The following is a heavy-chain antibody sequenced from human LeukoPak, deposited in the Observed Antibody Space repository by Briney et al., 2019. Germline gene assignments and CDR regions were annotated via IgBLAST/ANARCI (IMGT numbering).Heavy chain of an antibody. CDR1: GFTFADYG. J-gene: IGHJ4*02. V-gene: IGHV3-20*04. D-gene: IGHD6-19*01. CDR3: ASGIAVAGGDY. Sequence: PGGSLRLSCAASGFTFADYGMSWVRHAPGKGLEWVSGINWNGGSTGYADSVKGRFTISRDNAENSLYLQMNSLRAEDTALYYCASGIAVAGGDYWGQGTLVTVSS. CDR2: INWNGGST.